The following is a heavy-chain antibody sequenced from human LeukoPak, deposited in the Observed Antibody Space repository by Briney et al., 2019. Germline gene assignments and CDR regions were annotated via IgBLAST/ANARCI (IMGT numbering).Heavy chain of an antibody. D-gene: IGHD5-24*01. J-gene: IGHJ5*02. Sequence: ASVKVSCKASGGTFSSYAISWVRQAPGQGLEWMGGIIPIFGTANYAQKFQGRVTITTDESTSTAYMELSSLRAEDTAVYYCARVGWLQLGSWFDHWGQGTLVTVSS. CDR1: GGTFSSYA. V-gene: IGHV1-69*05. CDR3: ARVGWLQLGSWFDH. CDR2: IIPIFGTA.